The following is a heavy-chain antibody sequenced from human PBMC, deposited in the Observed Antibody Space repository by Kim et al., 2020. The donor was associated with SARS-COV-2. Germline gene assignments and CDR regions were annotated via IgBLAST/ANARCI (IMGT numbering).Heavy chain of an antibody. CDR2: IYHSGST. Sequence: SETLSLTCAVSGGSISSSNWWSWVRQPPGKGLEWIGEIYHSGSTNYNPSLKSRVTISVDKSKNQFSLKLSSVTAADTAVYYCARVPGAVAGTYDYYYYGMDVWGQGTTVTVSS. CDR1: GGSISSSNW. CDR3: ARVPGAVAGTYDYYYYGMDV. V-gene: IGHV4-4*02. D-gene: IGHD6-19*01. J-gene: IGHJ6*02.